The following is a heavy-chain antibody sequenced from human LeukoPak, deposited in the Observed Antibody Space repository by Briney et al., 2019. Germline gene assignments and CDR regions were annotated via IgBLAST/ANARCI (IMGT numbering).Heavy chain of an antibody. D-gene: IGHD5-24*01. CDR3: AKRPSTDGYNS. J-gene: IGHJ5*02. CDR1: GFTFSTYA. V-gene: IGHV3-23*01. CDR2: ISGSGDNT. Sequence: GGSLRLSCAVSGFTFSTYAMSWVRQAPGKGLEWVSVISGSGDNTYYADSVKGRFTISRDNFKNTLYLQMNSLRAEDTALYYCAKRPSTDGYNSWGQGTLVTVSS.